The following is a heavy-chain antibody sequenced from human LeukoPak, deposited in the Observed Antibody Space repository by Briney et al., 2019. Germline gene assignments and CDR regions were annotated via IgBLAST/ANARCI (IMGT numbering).Heavy chain of an antibody. Sequence: ASVKVSCKASGGTFISYAISWVRQAPGQGLGWMGGIIPIFGTANYAQKFQGRVTITADESTSTAYMELSSLRSEDTAVYYCARDQRTYYYDSSGQSHFDYWGQGTLVTVSS. CDR3: ARDQRTYYYDSSGQSHFDY. D-gene: IGHD3-22*01. J-gene: IGHJ4*02. CDR1: GGTFISYA. CDR2: IIPIFGTA. V-gene: IGHV1-69*13.